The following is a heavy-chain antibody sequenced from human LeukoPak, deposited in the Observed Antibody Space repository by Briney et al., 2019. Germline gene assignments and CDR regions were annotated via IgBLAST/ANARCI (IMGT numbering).Heavy chain of an antibody. V-gene: IGHV1-46*01. CDR3: ARGEDN. Sequence: ASVKVSCKASGYTVTSYYMHWVRQAPGQGLEWMGILNPSGGSSSYAQKFQGRATLTRATSTSTVYMELSSLRSEDTAVYYCARGEDNWGQGTLVTVSS. D-gene: IGHD1-26*01. CDR1: GYTVTSYY. J-gene: IGHJ4*02. CDR2: LNPSGGSS.